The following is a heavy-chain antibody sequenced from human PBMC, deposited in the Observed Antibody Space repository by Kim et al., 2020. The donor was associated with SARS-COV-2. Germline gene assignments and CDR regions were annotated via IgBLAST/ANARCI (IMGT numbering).Heavy chain of an antibody. CDR2: IKSKTDGGTT. D-gene: IGHD3-9*01. V-gene: IGHV3-15*01. J-gene: IGHJ5*02. CDR1: GFTFSNAW. CDR3: TTDQRTRKYFDWLCISGRAAPICEVEES. Sequence: GGSLRLSCAASGFTFSNAWMSWVRQAPGKGLEWVGRIKSKTDGGTTDYAAPVKGRFTISRDDSKNTLYLQMNSLKTEDTAVYYCTTDQRTRKYFDWLCISGRAAPICEVEESWGQGTLVTVSS.